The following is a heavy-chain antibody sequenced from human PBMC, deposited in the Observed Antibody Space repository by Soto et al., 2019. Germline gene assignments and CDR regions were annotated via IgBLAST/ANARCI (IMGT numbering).Heavy chain of an antibody. J-gene: IGHJ4*02. CDR1: GGSIGSGVYF. CDR3: ATMGATAGSYYFEY. CDR2: ISYTGSA. Sequence: TLSLTCTVSGGSIGSGVYFWSWIRQPPGKSLEWIGFISYTGSAYYNPSLKSRAAISVDTSKNQFSLKLTSVTAADAAVYYCATMGATAGSYYFEYWGQGALVTVSS. D-gene: IGHD1-26*01. V-gene: IGHV4-30-4*01.